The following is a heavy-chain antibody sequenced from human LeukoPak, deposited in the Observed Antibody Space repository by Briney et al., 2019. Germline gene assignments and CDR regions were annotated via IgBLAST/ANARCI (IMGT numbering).Heavy chain of an antibody. V-gene: IGHV3-74*01. D-gene: IGHD3-10*01. CDR1: GFTFSSDW. CDR2: MKSDGSST. J-gene: IGHJ4*02. CDR3: AVRQGGSYTGESDY. Sequence: PGGSLRLSVAASGFTFSSDWMHCVRQTPRKGLMWVSRMKSDGSSTSYADSVKGRFTISRDNAKNTLYLQMNSLRAEATAVYYCAVRQGGSYTGESDYWGQGTLVTVSS.